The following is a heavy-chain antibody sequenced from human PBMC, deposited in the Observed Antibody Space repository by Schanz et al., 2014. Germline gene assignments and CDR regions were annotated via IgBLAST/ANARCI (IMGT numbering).Heavy chain of an antibody. D-gene: IGHD3-9*01. V-gene: IGHV1-18*01. J-gene: IGHJ5*02. CDR2: ISAYNGNT. Sequence: QVQLVQSGAEVKKPGASVKVSRKASGYTFTSYGISWVRQAPGQGLEWMGWISAYNGNTKYPQKLQGRVTMTTDTSTSTAYMELRSLRSDDTAVYYCAKAEYDILTDSYSRLDPWGQGTLVTVSS. CDR1: GYTFTSYG. CDR3: AKAEYDILTDSYSRLDP.